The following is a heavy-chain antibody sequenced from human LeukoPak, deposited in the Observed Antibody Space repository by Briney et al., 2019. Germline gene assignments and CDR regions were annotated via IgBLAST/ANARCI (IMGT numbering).Heavy chain of an antibody. CDR3: ARDLGDGYLANDY. CDR1: GGSISSGAYY. Sequence: PSETLSLTRTVSGGSISSGAYYWSWIRQHPGKGLEWIGYFYYSGSTYYNPSLKSRVTISVDTSKNQFSLDLSSVTAADTAGYYCARDLGDGYLANDYWGQGTLVTVSS. V-gene: IGHV4-31*03. CDR2: FYYSGST. J-gene: IGHJ4*02. D-gene: IGHD5-24*01.